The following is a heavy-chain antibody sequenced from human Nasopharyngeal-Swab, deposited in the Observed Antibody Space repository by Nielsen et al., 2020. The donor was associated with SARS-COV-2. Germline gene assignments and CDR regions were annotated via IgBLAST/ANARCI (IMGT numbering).Heavy chain of an antibody. J-gene: IGHJ5*02. D-gene: IGHD3-3*01. Sequence: SETLSLTCTVSGGSISSSSYYWVWIRQPPGKGLEWIGSIYYSGSTNYNPSLKSRVTISVDTSKNQFSLKLSSVTAADTAVYYCARNNYDFWSGHWFDPWGQGTLVTVSS. CDR1: GGSISSSSYY. V-gene: IGHV4-39*07. CDR3: ARNNYDFWSGHWFDP. CDR2: IYYSGST.